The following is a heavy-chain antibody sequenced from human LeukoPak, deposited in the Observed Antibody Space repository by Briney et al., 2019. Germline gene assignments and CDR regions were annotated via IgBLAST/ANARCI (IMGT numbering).Heavy chain of an antibody. CDR2: IKEDGSAK. V-gene: IGHV3-7*03. CDR1: GFTFSSYS. Sequence: GGSLRLSCAASGFTFSSYSMSWVRQAPGKGLEGVANIKEDGSAKYYVDSVKGRFTISRDNAKNSLYLHMNSLRAEDTAVYYCARTYFYDSGTSSGWGQFDYWGQGTLVTVSS. D-gene: IGHD3-10*01. J-gene: IGHJ4*02. CDR3: ARTYFYDSGTSSGWGQFDY.